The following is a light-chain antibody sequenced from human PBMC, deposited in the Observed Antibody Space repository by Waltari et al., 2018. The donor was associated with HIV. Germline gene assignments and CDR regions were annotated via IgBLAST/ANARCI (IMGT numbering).Light chain of an antibody. CDR2: GTT. CDR1: ENVGSTY. J-gene: IGKJ1*01. CDR3: EQYSRLPRT. V-gene: IGKV3-20*01. Sequence: EVVLTQSPATLSLSPGERATLSCRASENVGSTYMAWYQQRQGQPPRLLIYGTTTRAAGIPDRCSGSGSGTAYTLTISRLQPEDCAVDYCEQYSRLPRTFGQGSKVEIK.